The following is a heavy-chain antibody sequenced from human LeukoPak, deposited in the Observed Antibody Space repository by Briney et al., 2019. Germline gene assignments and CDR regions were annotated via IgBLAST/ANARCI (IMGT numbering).Heavy chain of an antibody. CDR1: GFSFSDYY. D-gene: IGHD3-10*01. J-gene: IGHJ3*02. CDR2: ISSSGSTI. CDR3: ARDYRYYYGSGNIPDAFDI. Sequence: GGSLRLSCAASGFSFSDYYMSWIRQAPGKGLEWVSYISSSGSTIYYADSVKGRFTISRDNAKNSLYLQMNSLRAEDTAVYYCARDYRYYYGSGNIPDAFDIWGQGTMVTVSS. V-gene: IGHV3-11*04.